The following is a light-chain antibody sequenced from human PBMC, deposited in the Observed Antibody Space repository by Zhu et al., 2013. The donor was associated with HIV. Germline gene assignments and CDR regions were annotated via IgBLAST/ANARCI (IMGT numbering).Light chain of an antibody. J-gene: IGLJ2*01. CDR1: SSNIGNDY. Sequence: QSVLTQPPSVSAAPGQKVTISCSGSSSNIGNDYVSWYQHLPGTAPKLLIYDNNKRPSGIPDRFSGSKSGTSATLGITGLQTGDEADYYCGTWDTSLSLVVFGGGTKLTVL. CDR2: DNN. CDR3: GTWDTSLSLVV. V-gene: IGLV1-51*01.